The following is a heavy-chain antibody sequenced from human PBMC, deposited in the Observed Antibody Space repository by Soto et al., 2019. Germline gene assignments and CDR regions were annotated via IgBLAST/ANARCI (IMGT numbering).Heavy chain of an antibody. Sequence: QVQLVQSGAEVKKPGASVKVSCKASGYTFTSYGISWVRQAPGQGLEWMGWISAYNGNTNYAQKLQGRVTMTTDTYXGXXDMQQRRLQSADKAVYYCPGDASPRPFYYDHGMDVWGPGTTVTVFS. CDR1: GYTFTSYG. CDR2: ISAYNGNT. V-gene: IGHV1-18*01. J-gene: IGHJ6*02. CDR3: PGDASPRPFYYDHGMDV.